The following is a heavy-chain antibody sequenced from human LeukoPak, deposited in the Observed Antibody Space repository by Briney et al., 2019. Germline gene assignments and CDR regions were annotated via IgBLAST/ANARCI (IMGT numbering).Heavy chain of an antibody. Sequence: NPSETLSLTCAVYGGSLSGYYWSWIRQPPGKGLEWIAEINDSGRINDNPSLKSRVTISADTSNNQFSLKLSSVTAADTAVYYCARGPHLARGYRFGYNGMDVWGQGTTVTVSS. D-gene: IGHD5-18*01. J-gene: IGHJ6*02. CDR2: INDSGRI. CDR1: GGSLSGYY. CDR3: ARGPHLARGYRFGYNGMDV. V-gene: IGHV4-34*01.